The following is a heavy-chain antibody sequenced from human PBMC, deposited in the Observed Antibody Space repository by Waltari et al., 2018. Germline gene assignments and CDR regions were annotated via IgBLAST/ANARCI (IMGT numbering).Heavy chain of an antibody. CDR1: GFTFNTFG. CDR2: INQDGSDR. V-gene: IGHV3-7*01. J-gene: IGHJ5*01. Sequence: EVQLVESGGDLVQPGGSLRLSCGASGFTFNTFGMSWIRQAPGKGLEWVASINQDGSDRRYVDSVKDRFTISRDNARNSLFLQMNSLTAEDTAMYYCARVPYYINIWFDSWGQGTLVTVSS. D-gene: IGHD3-22*01. CDR3: ARVPYYINIWFDS.